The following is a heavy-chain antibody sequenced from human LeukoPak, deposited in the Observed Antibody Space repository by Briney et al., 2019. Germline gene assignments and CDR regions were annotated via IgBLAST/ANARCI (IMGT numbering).Heavy chain of an antibody. D-gene: IGHD6-19*01. Sequence: PSETLSLTCAVYGGSLSGYYWTWIRQPPGKGLEWIGEINHSGSTNYNPSLKSRVTISVDTSKSQFSLKLSSVTAADTAVYYCARTIAVAGTLYYYRGMDVWGKGTTVTVSS. J-gene: IGHJ6*04. CDR3: ARTIAVAGTLYYYRGMDV. V-gene: IGHV4-34*01. CDR1: GGSLSGYY. CDR2: INHSGST.